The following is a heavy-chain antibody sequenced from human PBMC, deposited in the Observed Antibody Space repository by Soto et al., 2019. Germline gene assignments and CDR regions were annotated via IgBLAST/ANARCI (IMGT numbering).Heavy chain of an antibody. V-gene: IGHV1-18*04. D-gene: IGHD3-22*01. CDR2: ISGYNGNT. CDR3: ARVDYYDSSGYYGY. J-gene: IGHJ4*02. Sequence: QVQLVQSGAEVKKPGASVKVSCKASGYTFTIYGISWVRQAPGQGLEWMGWISGYNGNTDYAQNLQDRVNLTTDASTSSVYMELRSLRSDDTAVYYCARVDYYDSSGYYGYWGQGTVITVTS. CDR1: GYTFTIYG.